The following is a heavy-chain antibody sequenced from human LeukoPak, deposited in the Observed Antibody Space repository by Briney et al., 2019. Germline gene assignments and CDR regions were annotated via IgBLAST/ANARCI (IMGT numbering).Heavy chain of an antibody. J-gene: IGHJ3*02. CDR3: ARNQDYGVYNSVGAFDI. Sequence: GGSLRLSCAASGFTFSSYSMNWVRQAPWKGLEWVSSISSSSSYIYYADSVKGRFTISRDNSKNTLYLQMNSLRAEDTAVYYCARNQDYGVYNSVGAFDIWGQGTMVTVSS. V-gene: IGHV3-21*01. CDR1: GFTFSSYS. D-gene: IGHD4-17*01. CDR2: ISSSSSYI.